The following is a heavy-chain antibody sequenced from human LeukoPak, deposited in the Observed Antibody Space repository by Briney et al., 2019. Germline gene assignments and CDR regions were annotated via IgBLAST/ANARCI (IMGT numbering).Heavy chain of an antibody. CDR3: AKGYSGYDSDFDS. CDR1: GFTFSSYA. D-gene: IGHD5-12*01. CDR2: IGGSGIGT. Sequence: GGSLRLSCAASGFTFSSYAMSWVRQAPGKGLEWVSAIGGSGIGTYYADSVKGRFTISRDNSKTTLYLQMNRLRAEDTAVYYCAKGYSGYDSDFDSWGQGTLVTVSS. J-gene: IGHJ4*02. V-gene: IGHV3-23*01.